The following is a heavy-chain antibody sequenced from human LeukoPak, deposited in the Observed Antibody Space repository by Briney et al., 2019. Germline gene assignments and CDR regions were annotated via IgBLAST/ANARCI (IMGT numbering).Heavy chain of an antibody. CDR2: IDSSGTKT. J-gene: IGHJ4*02. CDR3: AKDETGSLNYFHY. V-gene: IGHV3-23*01. Sequence: GGSLRLSCAASGFTFSSYAMSWVRQAPGKGLAWVSGIDSSGTKTTYADSVKGRFTISRDNPRNTLYLQMNSLRAEDTAVYYCAKDETGSLNYFHYWGQGALITVSS. CDR1: GFTFSSYA.